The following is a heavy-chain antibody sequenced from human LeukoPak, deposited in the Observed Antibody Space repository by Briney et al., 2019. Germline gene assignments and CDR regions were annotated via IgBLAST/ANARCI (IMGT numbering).Heavy chain of an antibody. CDR1: GGSISSYY. D-gene: IGHD4-17*01. Sequence: SETLSLTCTVSGGSISSYYWSWIRQPPGKGLEWIGYIYYSGSTNYNPSLKSRVTISVDTSKNLFSLKLSSVTAADTAVYYCARVTTTVTPGQYYYYGMDVWGKGTTVTVSS. J-gene: IGHJ6*04. CDR3: ARVTTTVTPGQYYYYGMDV. CDR2: IYYSGST. V-gene: IGHV4-59*01.